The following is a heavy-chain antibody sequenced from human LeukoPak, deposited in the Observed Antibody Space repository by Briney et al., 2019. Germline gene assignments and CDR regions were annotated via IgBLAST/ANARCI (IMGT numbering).Heavy chain of an antibody. CDR1: GGSISSYY. CDR3: ASDIPGRGYFDY. Sequence: SETLSLTCTVSGGSISSYYWSWIRQPPGKGLEWIGYIYYSGSTNYNPSLKSRVTISVDTSKNQFSLKLSSVTAADTAVYYCASDIPGRGYFDYWGQGTLVTVSS. V-gene: IGHV4-59*01. CDR2: IYYSGST. J-gene: IGHJ4*02.